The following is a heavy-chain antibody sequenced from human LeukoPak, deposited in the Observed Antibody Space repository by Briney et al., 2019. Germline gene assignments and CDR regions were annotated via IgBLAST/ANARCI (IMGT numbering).Heavy chain of an antibody. CDR2: FDPEDGER. J-gene: IGHJ4*02. Sequence: ASVKVSCKVSGYTLTELSMSWVRQAPGRGLEWMGGFDPEDGERIYAQKFRGRVTMTEDTSTDTAYMELNSLRSEDTAVYYCATEYYYENSGYYSFDFWGQGTPVTVSS. CDR1: GYTLTELS. CDR3: ATEYYYENSGYYSFDF. V-gene: IGHV1-24*01. D-gene: IGHD3-22*01.